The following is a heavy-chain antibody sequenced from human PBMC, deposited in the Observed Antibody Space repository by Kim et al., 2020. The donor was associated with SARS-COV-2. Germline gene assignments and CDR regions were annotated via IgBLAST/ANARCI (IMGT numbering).Heavy chain of an antibody. CDR2: IKGGGGNT. J-gene: IGHJ3*01. V-gene: IGHV3-23*01. D-gene: IGHD3-10*01. Sequence: GGSLRLSCSASGFTFSNYVLNWVRQAPGKGLEWVSAIKGGGGNTFYADSVKGRFTISRDNPKNTLYLQMNSLRAEDTAVYYCAKSQASYFSDALDVCGRGTMVTLSS. CDR3: AKSQASYFSDALDV. CDR1: GFTFSNYV.